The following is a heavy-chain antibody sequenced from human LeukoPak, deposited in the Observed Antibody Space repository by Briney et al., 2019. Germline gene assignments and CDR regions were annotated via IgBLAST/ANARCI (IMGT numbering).Heavy chain of an antibody. Sequence: ASVKVSCKASGYIFTSYYMHWVRQAPGQGLEWMGIINPSGGSTSYAQKFQGRVTMTRDTSTSTVYMELSSLRSEDTAVYYCARASSGYYFYDYWGQGTLVTASS. CDR2: INPSGGST. CDR3: ARASSGYYFYDY. V-gene: IGHV1-46*01. D-gene: IGHD3-22*01. CDR1: GYIFTSYY. J-gene: IGHJ4*02.